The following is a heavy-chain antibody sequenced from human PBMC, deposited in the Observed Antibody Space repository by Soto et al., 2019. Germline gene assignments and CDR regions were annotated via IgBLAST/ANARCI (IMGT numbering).Heavy chain of an antibody. Sequence: PGGCLRLSCAASGFTFAMFSMNWVRQAPRKGLEWVSDITRSGSARNYADSVKGRFTISRDNAKSSLYLQMTRPRTEDPAVYYCARDREYRGNDDDRCFETGSDYWRQRTLVTVAS. J-gene: IGHJ4*02. CDR1: GFTFAMFS. CDR2: ITRSGSAR. CDR3: ARDREYRGNDDDRCFETGSDY. V-gene: IGHV3-48*01. D-gene: IGHD2-21*01.